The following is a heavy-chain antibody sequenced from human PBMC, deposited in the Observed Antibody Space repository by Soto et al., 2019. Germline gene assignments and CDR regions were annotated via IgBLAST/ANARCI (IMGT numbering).Heavy chain of an antibody. CDR2: ITPMFGTP. CDR3: ARDGTLYDSRAYYYLY. D-gene: IGHD3-22*01. Sequence: SVKVSCKASGGTFSSYTITWVRQAPGQGLEWMGGITPMFGTPNYAQKFRGRVTITADESTSTAYMELSSLRSEDTAMYFCARDGTLYDSRAYYYLYWGQGTLVTAPQ. J-gene: IGHJ4*02. CDR1: GGTFSSYT. V-gene: IGHV1-69*13.